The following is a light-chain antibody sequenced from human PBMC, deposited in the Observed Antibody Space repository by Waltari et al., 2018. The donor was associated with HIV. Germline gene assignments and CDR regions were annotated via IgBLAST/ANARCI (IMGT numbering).Light chain of an antibody. CDR3: CSYAGSSIVV. Sequence: QSALTQPASVSGSPGQSITISCTGTSSDVGSYNLVSWYLQHPGKAPKLMIYEGSKRPSGVSNRFSGSKSGNTASLTISGLQAEDEADYYCCSYAGSSIVVFGGGTKLTVL. CDR2: EGS. V-gene: IGLV2-23*01. J-gene: IGLJ2*01. CDR1: SSDVGSYNL.